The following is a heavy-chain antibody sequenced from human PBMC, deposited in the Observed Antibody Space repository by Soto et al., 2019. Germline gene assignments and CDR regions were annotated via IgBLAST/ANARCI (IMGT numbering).Heavy chain of an antibody. CDR2: INPNSGGT. CDR3: AILSGYSYGDLDY. Sequence: ASVKVSCKASGYTFTGYYMHWVRQAPGQGLEWMGWINPNSGGTNYAQKFQGRVTMTRDTSISTAYMELSRLRSDDTAVYYCAILSGYSYGDLDYWGQGTLVTVYS. D-gene: IGHD5-18*01. J-gene: IGHJ4*02. CDR1: GYTFTGYY. V-gene: IGHV1-2*02.